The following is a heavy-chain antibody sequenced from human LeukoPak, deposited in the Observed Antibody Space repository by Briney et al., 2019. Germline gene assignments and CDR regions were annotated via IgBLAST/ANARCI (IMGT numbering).Heavy chain of an antibody. CDR2: IYPGDSDT. J-gene: IGHJ4*02. D-gene: IGHD4-17*01. Sequence: PGESLKISCKGSGYSFTSYWIGWVRQMPGKGLEWMGIIYPGDSDTRYSPSFQGQVTISADKSISTAYLQWSSLKASDAAMYYCARHVSRVKHVIYGTQNTFFDYWGQGTLVTVSS. CDR3: ARHVSRVKHVIYGTQNTFFDY. CDR1: GYSFTSYW. V-gene: IGHV5-51*01.